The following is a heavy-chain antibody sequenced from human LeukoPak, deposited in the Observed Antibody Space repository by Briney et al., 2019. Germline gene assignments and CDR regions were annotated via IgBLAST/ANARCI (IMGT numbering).Heavy chain of an antibody. CDR2: IKQDGSEK. Sequence: GGSLRLSCAASGFTFSSYWMSWVRQAPGKGLEWVANIKQDGSEKYYVDSVKGRFTISRDNAKNSLYLQMNSLRAEDTAVYYCARDQDDYGSGSNIFGESWYNWFDPWGQGTLVTVSS. D-gene: IGHD3-10*01. CDR1: GFTFSSYW. J-gene: IGHJ5*02. CDR3: ARDQDDYGSGSNIFGESWYNWFDP. V-gene: IGHV3-7*01.